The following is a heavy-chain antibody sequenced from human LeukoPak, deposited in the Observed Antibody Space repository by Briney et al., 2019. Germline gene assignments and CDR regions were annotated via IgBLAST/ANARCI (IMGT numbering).Heavy chain of an antibody. CDR1: GGSISSYY. J-gene: IGHJ3*02. D-gene: IGHD4-23*01. CDR2: IYTSAIISGNT. CDR3: AREPNAGGNSGAFDI. V-gene: IGHV4-4*07. Sequence: SETLSLTCTVSGGSISSYYWSWIRQPPGKGLEWIGRIYTSAIISGNTNYNPSLKSRVTMSVDTSKNQFSLRLSSVTAADTAVYYCAREPNAGGNSGAFDIWGQGTMVTVSS.